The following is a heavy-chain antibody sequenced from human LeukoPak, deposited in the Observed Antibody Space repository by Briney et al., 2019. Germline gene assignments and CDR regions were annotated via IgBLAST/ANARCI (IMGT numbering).Heavy chain of an antibody. V-gene: IGHV4-39*01. J-gene: IGHJ6*02. Sequence: SETLSLTCTVSGGSISSSSYYWGWIRQPPGKGLEWIGSIYYSGSTYYNPSLKSRVTISVDTSKNQFSLKLSSVTAADTAVYYCARVILGDLYYYYGMDVWGQGTTVTVSS. D-gene: IGHD2-21*02. CDR3: ARVILGDLYYYYGMDV. CDR1: GGSISSSSYY. CDR2: IYYSGST.